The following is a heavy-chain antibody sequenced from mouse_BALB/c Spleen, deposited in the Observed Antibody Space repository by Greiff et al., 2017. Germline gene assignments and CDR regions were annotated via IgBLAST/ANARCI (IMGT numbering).Heavy chain of an antibody. Sequence: EVKLVESGGGLVKPGGSLKLSCAASGFTFSSYAMSWVRQTPEKRLEWVASISSGGSTYYPDSVKGRFTISRDNARNILYLQMSSLRSEDTAMYYCARVWLLSYFDYWGQGTTLTVSS. V-gene: IGHV5-6-5*01. J-gene: IGHJ2*01. D-gene: IGHD2-2*01. CDR3: ARVWLLSYFDY. CDR1: GFTFSSYA. CDR2: ISSGGST.